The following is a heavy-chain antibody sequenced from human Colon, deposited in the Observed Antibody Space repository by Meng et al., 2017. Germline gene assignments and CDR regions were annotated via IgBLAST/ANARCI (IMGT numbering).Heavy chain of an antibody. CDR2: ISYDGGTT. D-gene: IGHD2-2*01. J-gene: IGHJ4*02. CDR1: GFTLSSYS. V-gene: IGHV3-74*03. CDR3: ARDQEGAGGTIDH. Sequence: GRFRRPSCVASGFTLSSYSMHWVRQAPGKGLGWVSPISYDGGTTMYADSVKDRFIFSRDNAKNTLYRQINRRSAEDTAMYYCARDQEGAGGTIDHWGQGTLVTVSS.